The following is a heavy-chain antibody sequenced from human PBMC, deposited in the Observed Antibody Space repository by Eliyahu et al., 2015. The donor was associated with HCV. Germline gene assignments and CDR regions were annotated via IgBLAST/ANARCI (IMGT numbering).Heavy chain of an antibody. CDR2: IHYSGST. V-gene: IGHV4-59*01. CDR1: GGSIXSYY. Sequence: QVQLQESGPGLVKPSETLSLXCTVSGGSIXSYYWSXXRQPPGKGLEWIGYIHYSGSTNYNPSLKSRVTISVDTSKNQFXLKLTSVTAADTAVYYCASGGGGIAVAGTGGWFDPWGQGTLVTVSS. J-gene: IGHJ5*02. CDR3: ASGGGGIAVAGTGGWFDP. D-gene: IGHD6-19*01.